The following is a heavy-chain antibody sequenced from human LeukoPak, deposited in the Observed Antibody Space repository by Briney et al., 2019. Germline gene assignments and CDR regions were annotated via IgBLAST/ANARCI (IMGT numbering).Heavy chain of an antibody. CDR1: GGSLSGYY. Sequence: PSETLSLTCAVYGGSLSGYYWSWIRQPPGKGLEWIGEINHSGSTNYNPSLKSRVTISVDRSKNQFSLKLSSVTAADTAVYYCARAAPYGSGINWFDPWGQGTLVTVSS. CDR2: INHSGST. V-gene: IGHV4-34*01. D-gene: IGHD3-10*01. J-gene: IGHJ5*02. CDR3: ARAAPYGSGINWFDP.